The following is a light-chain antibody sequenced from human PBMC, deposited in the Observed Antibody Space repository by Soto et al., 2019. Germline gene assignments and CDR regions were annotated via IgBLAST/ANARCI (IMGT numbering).Light chain of an antibody. V-gene: IGKV3-15*01. Sequence: EIVMTQSPATLYVSPGERATLSCRASQSVYTSLAWYQQKPGQAPRLLIYHASARATGIPARFSGSGSVTELTLTISSLQSEDFAVYYCQQYNNLPLTFGGGTKVEI. J-gene: IGKJ4*02. CDR3: QQYNNLPLT. CDR2: HAS. CDR1: QSVYTS.